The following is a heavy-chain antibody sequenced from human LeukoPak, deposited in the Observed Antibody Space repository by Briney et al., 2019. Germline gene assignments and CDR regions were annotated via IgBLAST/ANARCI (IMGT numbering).Heavy chain of an antibody. CDR2: ISYDGSNK. CDR3: AKGSYTMIVVPNPFDY. V-gene: IGHV3-30*18. J-gene: IGHJ4*02. CDR1: GFTFSSYG. Sequence: PGGSLRLSCAASGFTFSSYGMHWVRQAPGKGLEWVAVISYDGSNKYYADSVKGRFTISRDNSKNTLYLQMNSLRAEDTAVYYCAKGSYTMIVVPNPFDYWGQGTLVTVSS. D-gene: IGHD3-22*01.